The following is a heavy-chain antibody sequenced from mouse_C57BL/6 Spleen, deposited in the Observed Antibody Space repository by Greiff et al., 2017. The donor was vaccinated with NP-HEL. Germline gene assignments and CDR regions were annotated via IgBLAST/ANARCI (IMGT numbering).Heavy chain of an antibody. J-gene: IGHJ1*03. CDR1: GYTFTDYE. CDR2: IDPETGGT. D-gene: IGHD1-1*01. Sequence: VQLQQSGAELVRPGASVTLSCKASGYTFTDYEMHWVKQTPVHGLEWIGAIDPETGGTAYNQKFKGKAILTADKSSSTAYMELRSLTSEDSAVYYCTRTTTVADWYFDVWGTGTTVTVSS. V-gene: IGHV1-15*01. CDR3: TRTTTVADWYFDV.